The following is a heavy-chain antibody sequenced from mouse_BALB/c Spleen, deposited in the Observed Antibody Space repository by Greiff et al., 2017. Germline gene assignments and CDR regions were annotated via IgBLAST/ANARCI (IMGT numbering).Heavy chain of an antibody. Sequence: EVKLVESGTVLARPGASVKMSCKASGYTFTSYWMHWVKQRPGQGLEWIGAIYPGNSDTSYNQKFKGKAKLTAVTSTSTAYMELSSLTNEDSAVYYCTRSGYYGNPLDYWGQGTTLTVSS. CDR1: GYTFTSYW. D-gene: IGHD2-1*01. V-gene: IGHV1-5*01. CDR2: IYPGNSDT. CDR3: TRSGYYGNPLDY. J-gene: IGHJ2*01.